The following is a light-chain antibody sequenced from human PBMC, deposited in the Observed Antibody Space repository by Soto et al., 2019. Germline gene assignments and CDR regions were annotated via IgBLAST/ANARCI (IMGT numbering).Light chain of an antibody. CDR2: EVT. Sequence: QSALTQPPSASGSPGQSVTISCTGTSSDVGAYNFVSWLQQHPGKAPKLIIFEVTKRPSGVPDRFSGSKSGNTASLTVSGLQAEDEADYYCASYAGSSSVFGTGTKVTVL. CDR3: ASYAGSSSV. CDR1: SSDVGAYNF. V-gene: IGLV2-8*01. J-gene: IGLJ1*01.